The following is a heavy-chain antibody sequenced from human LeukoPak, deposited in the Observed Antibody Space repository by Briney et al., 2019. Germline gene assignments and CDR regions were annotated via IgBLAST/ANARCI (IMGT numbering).Heavy chain of an antibody. CDR3: AKGIEYYDILTGYSYFDY. D-gene: IGHD3-9*01. CDR2: INGSGGST. J-gene: IGHJ4*02. V-gene: IGHV3-23*01. Sequence: PGGSLRLSCAASGFTFSSYAMSWVRPAPGRGLEWVSAINGSGGSTYYADSVKGRFTISRDNSKNTLYLQMNSLRAEDTAVYYCAKGIEYYDILTGYSYFDYWGQGTLVTVSS. CDR1: GFTFSSYA.